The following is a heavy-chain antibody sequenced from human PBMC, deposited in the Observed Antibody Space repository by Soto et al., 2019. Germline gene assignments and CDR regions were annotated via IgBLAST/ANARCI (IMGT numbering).Heavy chain of an antibody. V-gene: IGHV4-59*01. CDR3: ARQGGGKMVRGVIPYFDY. J-gene: IGHJ4*02. D-gene: IGHD3-10*01. CDR2: IYYSGST. CDR1: GGSISSYY. Sequence: SETLSLTCTVSGGSISSYYWSWIRQPPGKGLEWIGYIYYSGSTNYNPSLKSRVTISVDTSKNQFSLKLGSVTAADTAVYYCARQGGGKMVRGVIPYFDYWGQGTLVTVSS.